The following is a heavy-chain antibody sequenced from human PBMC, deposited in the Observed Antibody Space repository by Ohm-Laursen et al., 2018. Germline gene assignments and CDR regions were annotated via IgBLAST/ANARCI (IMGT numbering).Heavy chain of an antibody. CDR2: IYYTGST. D-gene: IGHD5-12*01. V-gene: IGHV4-61*01. CDR1: GGSVSGGSYY. Sequence: SDTLSLTCTVSGGSVSGGSYYWSWIRQPPGKGLEWISYIYYTGSTNYNPSLKSRVTISIDTSKNQFSLKLNSVTAADTAVYYCARGTGAYDLRYFDYWGQGTRVTVSS. J-gene: IGHJ4*02. CDR3: ARGTGAYDLRYFDY.